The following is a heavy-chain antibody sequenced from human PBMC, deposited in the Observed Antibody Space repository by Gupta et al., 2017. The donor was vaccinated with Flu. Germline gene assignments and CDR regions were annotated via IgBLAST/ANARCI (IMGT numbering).Heavy chain of an antibody. V-gene: IGHV3-48*03. CDR2: ISRTAVT. J-gene: IGHJ4*02. CDR3: ARGHWDS. CDR1: GFTFRHYE. Sequence: LVESGGGLVQPGGSLRLSCVGSGFTFRHYEVSWVRVAPGKGLEWISYISRTAVTYNIDSVKGRFTISRDNSKNSVYLQMNHLRVEDTAFYYCARGHWDSWGQGTLVTVSS.